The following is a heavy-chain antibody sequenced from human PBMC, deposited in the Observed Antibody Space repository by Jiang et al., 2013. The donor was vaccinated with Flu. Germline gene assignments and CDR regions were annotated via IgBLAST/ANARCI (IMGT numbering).Heavy chain of an antibody. V-gene: IGHV3-9*01. CDR1: GFTFHDHA. CDR3: ARGVVRTLYYFDY. CDR2: ISWNSGSI. D-gene: IGHD2-15*01. J-gene: IGHJ4*02. Sequence: AASGFTFHDHAMHWVRQAPGKGLEWVSGISWNSGSIGYADSVKGRFTISSDSAKNSLFLQMNSLRAEDTALYYCARGVVRTLYYFDYWGQGTLVTVSS.